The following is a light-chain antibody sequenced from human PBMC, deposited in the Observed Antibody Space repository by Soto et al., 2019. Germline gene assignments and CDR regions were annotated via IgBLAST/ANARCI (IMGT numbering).Light chain of an antibody. J-gene: IGKJ5*01. CDR3: MQALQSLT. Sequence: VITQSPLTLPVTPGEPASISCISIHILLYNNTYNYLDWYVQKPGQSPQLLIYFGSNRAPGVPDRFSGSGSGTDFTLKINRVEAEDVGTYYCMQALQSLTFGQGTRLEIK. CDR1: HILLYNNTYNY. CDR2: FGS. V-gene: IGKV2-28*01.